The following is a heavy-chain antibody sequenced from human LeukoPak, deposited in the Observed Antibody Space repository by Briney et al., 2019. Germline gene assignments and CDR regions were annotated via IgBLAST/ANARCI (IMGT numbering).Heavy chain of an antibody. D-gene: IGHD1-26*01. J-gene: IGHJ4*02. CDR1: GYTFPSYF. CDR2: INPTGGST. V-gene: IGHV1-46*01. Sequence: WASVKVSCKASGYTFPSYFMHWVRQAPGQGLEWMGIINPTGGSTTYAQKFQGRVTMTEDTSIDTAYMELSSLRSEDTAVYYCATSLFVGAFYGWGQGTLVTVSS. CDR3: ATSLFVGAFYG.